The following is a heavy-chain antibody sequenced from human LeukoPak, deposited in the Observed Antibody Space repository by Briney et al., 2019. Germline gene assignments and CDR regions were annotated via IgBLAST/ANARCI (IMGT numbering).Heavy chain of an antibody. V-gene: IGHV1-2*02. D-gene: IGHD1-7*01. Sequence: ASVKVSCKASGYTFTGYYMHWVRQAPGQGLEWMGWINPNSGDTNYAQKFQGRVTMTRDTSISTAYMELSRLRSDDTAVYYCARDLTGTTGWFDPWGQGTLVTVSS. CDR1: GYTFTGYY. CDR2: INPNSGDT. CDR3: ARDLTGTTGWFDP. J-gene: IGHJ5*02.